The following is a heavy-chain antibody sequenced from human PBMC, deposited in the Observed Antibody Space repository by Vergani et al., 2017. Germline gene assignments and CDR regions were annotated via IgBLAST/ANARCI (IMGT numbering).Heavy chain of an antibody. CDR3: AREVAVAGTFDY. D-gene: IGHD6-19*01. V-gene: IGHV1-46*01. J-gene: IGHJ4*02. Sequence: QVQLVQSGAEVKKPGASVKVSCKASGYTFTSYYMHWVRQAPGQGLEWMGIINPSGGSTSYAQKFQGRVTMPRDTSTSTVYMGLSSLRSEDTAVYYCAREVAVAGTFDYWGQGTLVTVSS. CDR2: INPSGGST. CDR1: GYTFTSYY.